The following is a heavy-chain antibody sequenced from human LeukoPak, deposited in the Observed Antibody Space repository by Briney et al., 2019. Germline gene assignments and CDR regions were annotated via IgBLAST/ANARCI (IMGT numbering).Heavy chain of an antibody. CDR1: GFTFSSHA. CDR3: AKEDVLLWFGELLYGYFDY. Sequence: PGGSLRLSCAASGFTFSSHAMSWVRQAPGKGLEWVSAISGSGGSTYYADSVKGRFTISRDNSKNTLYLQMNSLRAEDTAVYYCAKEDVLLWFGELLYGYFDYWGQGTLVTVSS. D-gene: IGHD3-10*01. J-gene: IGHJ4*02. CDR2: ISGSGGST. V-gene: IGHV3-23*01.